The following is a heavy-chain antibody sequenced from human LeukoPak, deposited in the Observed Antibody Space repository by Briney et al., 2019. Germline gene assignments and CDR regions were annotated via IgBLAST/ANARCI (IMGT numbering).Heavy chain of an antibody. J-gene: IGHJ4*02. CDR2: IYYSGST. CDR3: ARVGSGSLDY. V-gene: IGHV4-31*03. Sequence: SETLSLTCTVSGGSISSGGYYWSWIRQHPGRGLEWIGYIYYSGSTYYNPSLKSRVTISVDTSKNQFSLKLSSVTAADTAVYYCARVGSGSLDYWGQGTLVTVSS. D-gene: IGHD3-22*01. CDR1: GGSISSGGYY.